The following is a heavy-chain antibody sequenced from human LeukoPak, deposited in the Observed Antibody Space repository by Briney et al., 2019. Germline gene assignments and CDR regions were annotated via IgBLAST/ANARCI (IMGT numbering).Heavy chain of an antibody. J-gene: IGHJ4*02. CDR3: VRGSPHYYGSGS. D-gene: IGHD3-10*01. CDR1: GFTVSNDY. V-gene: IGHV3-66*02. Sequence: GGSLRLSCAASGFTVSNDYMAWVRQAPGRGLEWVSLIYGDGTTFYTDSVKGRFTISRDNFKNTMYLQMNSLRPEDTALYYCVRGSPHYYGSGSWGQGTLVTVSS. CDR2: IYGDGTT.